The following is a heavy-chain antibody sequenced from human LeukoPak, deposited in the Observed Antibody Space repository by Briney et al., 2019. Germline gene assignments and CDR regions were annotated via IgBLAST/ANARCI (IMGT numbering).Heavy chain of an antibody. CDR1: RFIFSNYY. CDR2: IGADGSSE. D-gene: IGHD4/OR15-4a*01. V-gene: IGHV3-11*01. J-gene: IGHJ5*02. Sequence: GGSLRLSCAASRFIFSNYYMSWIRQTPGKGLEWIANIGADGSSEYYADSAKGRFTISRDNARNSLFLQMNSLRVEDTAVYFCARAGTYGGHKVFDNWGQGILVTVSS. CDR3: ARAGTYGGHKVFDN.